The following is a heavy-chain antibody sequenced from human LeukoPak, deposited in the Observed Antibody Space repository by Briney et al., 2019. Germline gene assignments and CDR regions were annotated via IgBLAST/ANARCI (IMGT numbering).Heavy chain of an antibody. J-gene: IGHJ4*02. CDR3: ARDREHRDYFDY. Sequence: GGSLRLSCAASGFIFSSYSMNWVRQAPGKGLEWVSYISGSGSKIYYADSVKGRFTISRDNAKNSLYLQMNSLRAEDTAVYYCARDREHRDYFDYWGQGTLVTVSS. CDR2: ISGSGSKI. V-gene: IGHV3-48*04. CDR1: GFIFSSYS.